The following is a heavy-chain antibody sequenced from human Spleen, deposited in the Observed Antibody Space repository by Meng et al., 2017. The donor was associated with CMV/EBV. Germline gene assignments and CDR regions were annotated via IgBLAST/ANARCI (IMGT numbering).Heavy chain of an antibody. Sequence: ASGFTFTTYAMSWVRQAPGKGLEWVSSINSPVASTYYAGSVKGRFTISRDNSKNTLFLQMDSLRAEDTALYYCAEQSSSSGRHFDHWGQGTLVTVSS. V-gene: IGHV3-23*01. D-gene: IGHD6-6*01. CDR1: GFTFTTYA. CDR2: INSPVAST. CDR3: AEQSSSSGRHFDH. J-gene: IGHJ4*02.